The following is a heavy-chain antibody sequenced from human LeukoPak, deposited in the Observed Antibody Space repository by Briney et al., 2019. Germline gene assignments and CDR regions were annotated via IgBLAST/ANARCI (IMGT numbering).Heavy chain of an antibody. D-gene: IGHD3-9*01. CDR3: ARDRLRYFDWLDYGMDV. J-gene: IGHJ6*02. CDR1: GFTFSSYS. Sequence: GGSLRLSCAASGFTFSSYSMNWVRQAPGKGLEWVSSISSSSSYIYYADSVKGRFTISRDNAKNSLYLQMNSLRAEDTAVYYCARDRLRYFDWLDYGMDVWGQGTTVTVSS. V-gene: IGHV3-21*01. CDR2: ISSSSSYI.